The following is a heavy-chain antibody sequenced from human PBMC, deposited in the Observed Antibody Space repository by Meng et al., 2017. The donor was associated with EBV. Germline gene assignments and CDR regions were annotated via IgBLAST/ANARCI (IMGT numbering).Heavy chain of an antibody. Sequence: QVQLPEPGPGLVNPSGTLSLTCAVSGGSISSSNWWSWVRQPPGKGLEWIGEIYHSGSTNYNPSLKSRVTISVDKSKNQFSLKLSSVTAADTAVYYCARRSLDYYDSSGFDYWGQGTLVTVSS. D-gene: IGHD3-22*01. V-gene: IGHV4-4*02. CDR3: ARRSLDYYDSSGFDY. CDR2: IYHSGST. J-gene: IGHJ4*02. CDR1: GGSISSSNW.